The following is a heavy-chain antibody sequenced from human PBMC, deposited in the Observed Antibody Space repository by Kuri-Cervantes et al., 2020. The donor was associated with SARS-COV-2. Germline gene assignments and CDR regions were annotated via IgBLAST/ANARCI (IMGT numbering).Heavy chain of an antibody. Sequence: ASVKVSCKASGHTFTGYYMHWVRQAPGQGLEWMGWINPNSGGTNYAQKFQGRVTMTRDTSISTAYMELSRLRSDDTAVYYCARDRSTIPDAFDIWGQGTMVTVSS. CDR1: GHTFTGYY. CDR3: ARDRSTIPDAFDI. D-gene: IGHD2-2*01. J-gene: IGHJ3*02. V-gene: IGHV1-2*02. CDR2: INPNSGGT.